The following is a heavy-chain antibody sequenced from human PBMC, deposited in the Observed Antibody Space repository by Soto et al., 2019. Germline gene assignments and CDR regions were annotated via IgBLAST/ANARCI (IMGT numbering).Heavy chain of an antibody. D-gene: IGHD2-15*01. V-gene: IGHV4-4*02. Sequence: QVQLQESGPGLVKPSGTLSLTCAVSGGSISSSNWWSWVRQPPGKGLEWIGEIYHSGSTNYNPSLKSRVTISVDEFKNKYSLRLSSVTAADTAVYSCARVCCSGGSGTRRYYFDYWGQGTMVTVSS. CDR3: ARVCCSGGSGTRRYYFDY. J-gene: IGHJ4*02. CDR1: GGSISSSNW. CDR2: IYHSGST.